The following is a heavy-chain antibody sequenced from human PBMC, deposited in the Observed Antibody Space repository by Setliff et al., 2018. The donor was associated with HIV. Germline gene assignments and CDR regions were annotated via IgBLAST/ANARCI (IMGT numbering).Heavy chain of an antibody. D-gene: IGHD3-10*01. CDR2: IWFDGNKK. Sequence: GSLRLSCAASGFIFSSYAMHWVRQAPGKGLEWVAIIWFDGNKKYYADSVKGRFTISRDNSKNTLYLQMNSLRAEDTATYYCAKEFEDLSGAYWGQGTLVTVSS. V-gene: IGHV3-30*01. CDR1: GFIFSSYA. CDR3: AKEFEDLSGAY. J-gene: IGHJ4*02.